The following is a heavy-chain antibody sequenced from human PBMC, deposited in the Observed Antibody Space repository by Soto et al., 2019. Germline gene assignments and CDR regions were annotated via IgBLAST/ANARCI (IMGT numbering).Heavy chain of an antibody. J-gene: IGHJ6*02. V-gene: IGHV1-2*04. Sequence: SVKVSFKASGYSFTDYHIHWVRQAPGQGLEWLGRINPNSGGTSTAQKFQGWVTMTTDTSISTASMELTRLTSDDTAIYYCARGDSTDCSNGVCSFFYNHDMDVWGQGTTVTVSS. CDR3: ARGDSTDCSNGVCSFFYNHDMDV. D-gene: IGHD2-8*01. CDR1: GYSFTDYH. CDR2: INPNSGGT.